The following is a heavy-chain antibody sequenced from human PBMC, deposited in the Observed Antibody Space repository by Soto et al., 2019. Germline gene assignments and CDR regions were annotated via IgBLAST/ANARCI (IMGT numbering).Heavy chain of an antibody. CDR3: ARTMTTVTTVVDY. D-gene: IGHD4-17*01. V-gene: IGHV4-34*01. CDR1: GGSFSGYY. J-gene: IGHJ4*02. CDR2: INHSGST. Sequence: QVQLQQWGAGLLKPSETLSLTCAVYGGSFSGYYWSWIRQPPGKGLEWIGEINHSGSTNYNPSLRSRVTIPVDTSKNQCSLKLSSVTAADTAVYYCARTMTTVTTVVDYWGQGTLVTVSS.